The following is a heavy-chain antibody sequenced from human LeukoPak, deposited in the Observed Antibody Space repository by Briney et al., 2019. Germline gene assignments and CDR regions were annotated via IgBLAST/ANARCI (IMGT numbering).Heavy chain of an antibody. CDR3: ARGRSTGYPYYFEY. CDR2: VNPNSGST. J-gene: IGHJ4*02. Sequence: GASVKVSCKASGYAFTSYDINWVRQATGQGLEWIGWVNPNSGSTGYAQKFQGRVTITRNTSISTAYMELSGLRSEDTAVYYCARGRSTGYPYYFEYWGQGTLVTVSS. V-gene: IGHV1-8*03. D-gene: IGHD5-12*01. CDR1: GYAFTSYD.